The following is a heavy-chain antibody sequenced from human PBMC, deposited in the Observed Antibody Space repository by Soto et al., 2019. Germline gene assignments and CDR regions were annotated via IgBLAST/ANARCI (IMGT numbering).Heavy chain of an antibody. CDR3: ARGAIYDSSRYLGY. CDR2: IYYSGGT. Sequence: TLSLTCTVSGGSISSGGYYWSWIRQHPGKGLEWIGYIYYSGGTYYNPSLKSRVTISVDMSKNQFSLKLSSVTAADTAVYYCARGAIYDSSRYLGYWGQGTLVTVSS. J-gene: IGHJ4*02. D-gene: IGHD3-22*01. CDR1: GGSISSGGYY. V-gene: IGHV4-31*03.